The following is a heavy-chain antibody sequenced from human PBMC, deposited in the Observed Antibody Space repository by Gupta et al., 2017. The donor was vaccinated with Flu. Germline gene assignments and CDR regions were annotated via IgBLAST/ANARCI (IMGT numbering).Heavy chain of an antibody. CDR2: VYYSGTA. Sequence: QVQLQESGPGLVKPSGTLSLTCTVSGDSISSYYWTWIRQPPGKGLEWLGHVYYSGTADYNPNLKSRVTISVDPSKTQFSLKMSSVTAADTAVYYCARDNYINPRLLVYWGQGIQGTVSS. CDR1: GDSISSYY. CDR3: ARDNYINPRLLVY. V-gene: IGHV4-59*01. J-gene: IGHJ4*02. D-gene: IGHD5-24*01.